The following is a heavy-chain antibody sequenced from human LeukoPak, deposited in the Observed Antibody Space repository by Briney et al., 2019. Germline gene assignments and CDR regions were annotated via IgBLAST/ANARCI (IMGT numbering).Heavy chain of an antibody. CDR1: GFTFSNYA. CDR2: ITDSGGTT. Sequence: PGGSLRVSCAASGFTFSNYAMSWVRQAPGKGLEWVSTITDSGGTTYYADSVKGRFTISRDNSKNTLYLQMNSLRDEDTAVYYCAKVPYSDYGAGRPPFMDVWGHGTTVAISS. J-gene: IGHJ6*02. V-gene: IGHV3-23*01. CDR3: AKVPYSDYGAGRPPFMDV. D-gene: IGHD3-10*01.